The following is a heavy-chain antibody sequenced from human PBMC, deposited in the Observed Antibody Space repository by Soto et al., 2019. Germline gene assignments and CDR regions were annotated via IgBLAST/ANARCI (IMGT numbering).Heavy chain of an antibody. J-gene: IGHJ4*01. D-gene: IGHD6-19*01. Sequence: QVQLVESGVGVVHPWRSLRLSCAASGFTFSSYALHWVRQAPGKGLEWGALISYDGSNKYYADSVKGRFTNSRDNSENTWYLQRNSLRAEDAAVYSCARDCGSGWSLDYWGHGTLVTVS. CDR3: ARDCGSGWSLDY. V-gene: IGHV3-30-3*01. CDR1: GFTFSSYA. CDR2: ISYDGSNK.